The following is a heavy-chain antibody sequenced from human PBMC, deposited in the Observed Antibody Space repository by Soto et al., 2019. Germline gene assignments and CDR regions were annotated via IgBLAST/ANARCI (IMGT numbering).Heavy chain of an antibody. Sequence: ESGPTLVKPTQTLTLTCTFSGFSLSTSGVGVGWIRQPPGKALEWLALIYWDDDKRYSPSLKSRLTITKDTSKNQVVLTMTNMDPVDTATYYCARQRYCSSTSCPPREDYWGQGTLVTVSS. CDR3: ARQRYCSSTSCPPREDY. J-gene: IGHJ4*02. CDR1: GFSLSTSGVG. CDR2: IYWDDDK. V-gene: IGHV2-5*02. D-gene: IGHD2-2*01.